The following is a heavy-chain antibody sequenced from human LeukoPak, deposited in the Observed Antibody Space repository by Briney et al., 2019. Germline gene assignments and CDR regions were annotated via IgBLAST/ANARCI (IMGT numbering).Heavy chain of an antibody. CDR1: GYTFTSYG. CDR2: ISAYNGNT. Sequence: ASVKVSCKASGYTFTSYGISWVRQAPGQGLEWMGWISAYNGNTNYAQKLQGRVTMTTDTSTSTAYMELRSLRSDDTAVYYCARVPGDIVVVPAAILLGYYFDYWGQGTLVTVSS. CDR3: ARVPGDIVVVPAAILLGYYFDY. V-gene: IGHV1-18*04. J-gene: IGHJ4*02. D-gene: IGHD2-2*02.